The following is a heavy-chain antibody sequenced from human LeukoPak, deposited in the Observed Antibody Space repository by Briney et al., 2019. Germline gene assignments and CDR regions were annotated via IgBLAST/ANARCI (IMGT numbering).Heavy chain of an antibody. CDR1: GYTFTDYY. D-gene: IGHD6-6*01. Sequence: ASVKVSCKASGYTFTDYYMHWVRQAPGQGLEWMVWINPNTGGTNYAQKFQGRVTMTRDTSISTAFMELSRLRSDDTAMYYCARDGYSSSSSDAFDIWGQGTMVTVSS. CDR2: INPNTGGT. V-gene: IGHV1-2*02. CDR3: ARDGYSSSSSDAFDI. J-gene: IGHJ3*02.